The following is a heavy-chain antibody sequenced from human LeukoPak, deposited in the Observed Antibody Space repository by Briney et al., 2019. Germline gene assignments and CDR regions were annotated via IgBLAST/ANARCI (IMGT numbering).Heavy chain of an antibody. CDR3: AKDRRGYSYGYVFDY. CDR2: ISYDGSNQ. J-gene: IGHJ4*02. CDR1: GCTFSSYG. Sequence: QSGGPLRLSCAASGCTFSSYGMHWARQAPGKGLGWVGVISYDGSNQFYAHSVKGRFTISRDNSKNTLDLQMNSLRAEDTAVYYCAKDRRGYSYGYVFDYWGQGTLVTVSS. V-gene: IGHV3-30*18. D-gene: IGHD5-18*01.